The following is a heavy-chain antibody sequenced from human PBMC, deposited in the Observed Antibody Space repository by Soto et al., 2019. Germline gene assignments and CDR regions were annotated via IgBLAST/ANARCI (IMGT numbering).Heavy chain of an antibody. CDR1: AGSVSRGC. V-gene: IGHV4-30-2*01. CDR3: ARVPGP. Sequence: SESLSLTLPLSAGSVSRGCWNWIRQPPGKGLEWIAYIYHSGSTYYNPSLKSRVTISVDRSKSQFSLKLSSVTAADTAVYYCARVPGPWGQGTLVTVTS. CDR2: IYHSGST. J-gene: IGHJ5*02. D-gene: IGHD7-27*01.